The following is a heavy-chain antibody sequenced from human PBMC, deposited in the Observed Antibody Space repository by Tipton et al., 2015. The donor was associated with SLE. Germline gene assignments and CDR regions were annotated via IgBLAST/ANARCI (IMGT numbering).Heavy chain of an antibody. Sequence: QVQLVQSGAEVKKPGSSVKVSCKASGGTFSNYAISWVRQAPGQGLEWMGGIIPIFGTANYAQKLQGRVTITADESTSTAYMELSSLRSEDTAVYYCATSPNNMSTLFKGVRNWYFALWGRGTLVTVSS. D-gene: IGHD2/OR15-2a*01. V-gene: IGHV1-69*01. CDR3: ATSPNNMSTLFKGVRNWYFAL. CDR1: GGTFSNYA. J-gene: IGHJ2*01. CDR2: IIPIFGTA.